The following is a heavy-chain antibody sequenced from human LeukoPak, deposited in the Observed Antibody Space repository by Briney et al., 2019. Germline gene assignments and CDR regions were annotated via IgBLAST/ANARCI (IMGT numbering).Heavy chain of an antibody. Sequence: QAGGSLRLSCAASGFTFSSYSMNWVRQAPGKGLEWVANIKQDGSEKYYVDSVKGRFTISRDNAKNSLYLQMNSLRAEDTAVYYCARDRISDWYPQAADFDYWGQGTLVTVSS. V-gene: IGHV3-7*01. CDR2: IKQDGSEK. D-gene: IGHD6-19*01. J-gene: IGHJ4*02. CDR1: GFTFSSYS. CDR3: ARDRISDWYPQAADFDY.